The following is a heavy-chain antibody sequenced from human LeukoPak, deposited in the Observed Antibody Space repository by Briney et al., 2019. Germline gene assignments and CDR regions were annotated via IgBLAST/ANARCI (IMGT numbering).Heavy chain of an antibody. V-gene: IGHV3-11*06. D-gene: IGHD3-3*01. J-gene: IGHJ4*02. CDR3: ARDLYDFWSGYYPAFDY. Sequence: GGSLRLSCAASGFTFSDYYMSWIRQAPGKGLEWVSYISSSSSYTNYADSVKGRFTISRDNSKNTLYLQMNSLRAEDTAVYYCARDLYDFWSGYYPAFDYWGQGTLVTVSS. CDR1: GFTFSDYY. CDR2: ISSSSSYT.